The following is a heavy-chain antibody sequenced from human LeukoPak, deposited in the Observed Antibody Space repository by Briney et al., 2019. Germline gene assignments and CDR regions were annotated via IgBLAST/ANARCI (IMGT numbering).Heavy chain of an antibody. Sequence: PGGSLRLSCAASGFTFSSYGMHWVRQAPGKGLEWVAFIRYDGSNKYYADSVKGRFTISRDNSKNTLYLQMSSLRAEDTAVYYCAKEESSGWYNSKVNAFDIWGQGTMVTVSS. D-gene: IGHD6-19*01. V-gene: IGHV3-30*02. J-gene: IGHJ3*02. CDR2: IRYDGSNK. CDR3: AKEESSGWYNSKVNAFDI. CDR1: GFTFSSYG.